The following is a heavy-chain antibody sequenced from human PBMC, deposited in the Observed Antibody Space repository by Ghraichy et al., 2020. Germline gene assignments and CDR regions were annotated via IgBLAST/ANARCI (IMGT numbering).Heavy chain of an antibody. CDR2: IKQHGSEK. V-gene: IGHV3-7*03. CDR1: GLTFRTFG. Sequence: GGSLRLSCAASGLTFRTFGMNWVRQAPGKGLEWVANIKQHGSEKYDVDSVKGRFTISRDNAKNSLYLQMNSLRAEDTAVYYCARGHYGMDVWGQGTTVTV. J-gene: IGHJ6*02. CDR3: ARGHYGMDV.